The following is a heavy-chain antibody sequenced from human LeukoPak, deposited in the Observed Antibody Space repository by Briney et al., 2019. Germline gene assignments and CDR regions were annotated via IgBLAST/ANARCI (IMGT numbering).Heavy chain of an antibody. CDR3: ARDHLSLGSFYY. Sequence: PSETLSLTCTVSGGSISSYYWSWIRQPAGKGLEWIGRIYTSGSTNYNPSLKSRVTISVDKSKNQFSLKLSSVTAADTAVYYCARDHLSLGSFYYWGQGTLVTVSS. V-gene: IGHV4-4*07. CDR1: GGSISSYY. J-gene: IGHJ4*02. CDR2: IYTSGST.